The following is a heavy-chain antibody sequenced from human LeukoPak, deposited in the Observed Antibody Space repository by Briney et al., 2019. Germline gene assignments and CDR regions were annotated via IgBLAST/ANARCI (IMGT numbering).Heavy chain of an antibody. CDR1: GGSFSGYY. Sequence: PSETLSLTCAVYGGSFSGYYWSWIRQPPGKGLECIGHIYYSGSTNYNPSLKSRATISVDTSKNQFSLKLSSVTAADTAVYYCARGYDFWSGYGAKGYGMDVWGQGTTVTVSS. D-gene: IGHD3-3*01. CDR3: ARGYDFWSGYGAKGYGMDV. J-gene: IGHJ6*02. V-gene: IGHV4-59*01. CDR2: IYYSGST.